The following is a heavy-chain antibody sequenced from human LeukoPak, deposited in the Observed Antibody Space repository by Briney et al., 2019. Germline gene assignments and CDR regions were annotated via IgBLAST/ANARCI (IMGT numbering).Heavy chain of an antibody. Sequence: TYYADSVKGRFTISRDNSKNTLYLQMDSLRAEDTAVYYCAKDDSRGWYCDYWGQGTLVTVSS. J-gene: IGHJ4*02. V-gene: IGHV3-23*01. D-gene: IGHD6-19*01. CDR2: T. CDR3: AKDDSRGWYCDY.